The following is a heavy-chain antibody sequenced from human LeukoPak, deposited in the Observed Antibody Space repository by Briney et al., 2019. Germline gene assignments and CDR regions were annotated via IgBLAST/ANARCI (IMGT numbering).Heavy chain of an antibody. CDR1: GFTFTTYA. CDR3: AKSHSVEQRGYFGY. D-gene: IGHD1/OR15-1a*01. J-gene: IGHJ4*02. Sequence: GGSLRLSCAASGFTFTTYAMSWVRQAPGKGLEWVSSLANDGGSTYYADSVKGRFTISRDNSRNTVYLQMNSLRAEDMAVYYCAKSHSVEQRGYFGYWGQGTLVPVSS. CDR2: LANDGGST. V-gene: IGHV3-23*01.